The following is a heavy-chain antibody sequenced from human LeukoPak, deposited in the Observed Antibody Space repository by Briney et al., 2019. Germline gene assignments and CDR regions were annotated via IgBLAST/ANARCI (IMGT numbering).Heavy chain of an antibody. CDR1: GYTFNSYG. Sequence: ASVKVSCKASGYTFNSYGISWVRQAPGQGLEWMGWISAYNGNTNYAQKLQGRVTMTTDTSTSTAYMELRSLRSDDTAVYYCARDGIVVVPAAIHYYYYYMDVWGKGTTVTVSS. CDR2: ISAYNGNT. V-gene: IGHV1-18*01. CDR3: ARDGIVVVPAAIHYYYYYMDV. D-gene: IGHD2-2*02. J-gene: IGHJ6*03.